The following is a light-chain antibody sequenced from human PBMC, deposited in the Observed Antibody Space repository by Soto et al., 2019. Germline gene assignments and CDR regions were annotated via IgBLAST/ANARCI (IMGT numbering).Light chain of an antibody. CDR2: DVS. Sequence: QSVLTQPASVSGSPGQSITISCTGTSSDVGAYNYVSWYQQHPGKAPKLMICDVSNRPSGVSNRFSGSKSGNTASLTISGHQAEDEADYYCSSYTSSSTLVFGTGTKLTVL. J-gene: IGLJ1*01. CDR3: SSYTSSSTLV. V-gene: IGLV2-14*01. CDR1: SSDVGAYNY.